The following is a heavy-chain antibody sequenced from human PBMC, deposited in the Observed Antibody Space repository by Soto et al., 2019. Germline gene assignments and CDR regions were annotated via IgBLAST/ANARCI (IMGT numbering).Heavy chain of an antibody. V-gene: IGHV3-66*01. J-gene: IGHJ4*02. D-gene: IGHD5-18*01. CDR1: GVTVSSNY. Sequence: EVQLVESGGGLVQPGGSLRLSCAASGVTVSSNYMSWVRQAPGKGLEWVSVIYSGGSTYYADSVKGRFTTSRDNSKNTLYLQMNSLRAEDTAVYYCARNGYHYGGGYFDYWGQGTLVTVSS. CDR2: IYSGGST. CDR3: ARNGYHYGGGYFDY.